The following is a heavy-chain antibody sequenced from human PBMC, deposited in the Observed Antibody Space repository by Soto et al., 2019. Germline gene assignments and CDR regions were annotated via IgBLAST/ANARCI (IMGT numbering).Heavy chain of an antibody. Sequence: SETLSLTCTVSGGSISSSSYYWGWIRQPPGKGLEWIGSIYYSGSTYYNPSLKSRVTISVDTSKNQFSLKLSSVTAADTAVYYCARGQDRITIFGVVKGDNWFDPWGQGTLVTVST. CDR1: GGSISSSSYY. CDR3: ARGQDRITIFGVVKGDNWFDP. J-gene: IGHJ5*02. V-gene: IGHV4-39*01. D-gene: IGHD3-3*01. CDR2: IYYSGST.